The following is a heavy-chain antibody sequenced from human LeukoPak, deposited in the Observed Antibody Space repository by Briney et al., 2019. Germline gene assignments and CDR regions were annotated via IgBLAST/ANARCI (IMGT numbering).Heavy chain of an antibody. CDR3: ARRGTSSSWAHFDY. D-gene: IGHD6-13*01. CDR1: GFTFSSYW. Sequence: GGSLRLSCAASGFTFSSYWMTWVRQAPGKGLEWVAKIKQDGSEKYYVDSVKGRFTISRDNAKNALYLQMNSLGAEDTAVYYCARRGTSSSWAHFDYWGQGTLVTVSS. J-gene: IGHJ4*02. V-gene: IGHV3-7*05. CDR2: IKQDGSEK.